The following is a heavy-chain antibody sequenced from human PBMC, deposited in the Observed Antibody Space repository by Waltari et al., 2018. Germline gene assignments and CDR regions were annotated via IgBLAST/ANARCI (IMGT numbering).Heavy chain of an antibody. V-gene: IGHV3-23*01. Sequence: EVQLLESGVGLVQAGGSLRLSCAAYGFTCSIYPMSWVRQAPGKGLEWVSRVGGSGDGTYYADSVKGRFTISRDNSRNMVYLQMNSLRADDTAVYYCAKGVAVTVTGPEYWGQGTLVTVSS. J-gene: IGHJ4*02. CDR2: VGGSGDGT. CDR1: GFTCSIYP. CDR3: AKGVAVTVTGPEY. D-gene: IGHD6-19*01.